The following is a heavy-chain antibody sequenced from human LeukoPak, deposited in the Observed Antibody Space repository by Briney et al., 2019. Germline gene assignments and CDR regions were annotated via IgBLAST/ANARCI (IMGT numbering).Heavy chain of an antibody. Sequence: SETLSLTCTVSGDSISSYYWNWIRQPPGKGLEWIGYIYYSGSTYYNPSLKSRVTISVDTSKNQFSLKLSSVTAADTAVYYCANYVWGSYRERDAFDIWGQGTMVTVSS. V-gene: IGHV4-59*06. J-gene: IGHJ3*02. D-gene: IGHD3-16*02. CDR1: GDSISSYY. CDR3: ANYVWGSYRERDAFDI. CDR2: IYYSGST.